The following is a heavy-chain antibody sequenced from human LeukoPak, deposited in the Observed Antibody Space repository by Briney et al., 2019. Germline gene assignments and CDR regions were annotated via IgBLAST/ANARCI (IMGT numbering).Heavy chain of an antibody. Sequence: GSLRLSCAASGFTFSNYEMNWVRQAPGKGLYWVSYISGSGSTIYYADSVKGRFTISRDNAKNSLFLQMDSLRVEDTAIYFCARGPFSTGWYVDWGQGTLVTVSS. J-gene: IGHJ4*02. CDR1: GFTFSNYE. CDR3: ARGPFSTGWYVD. D-gene: IGHD6-19*01. CDR2: ISGSGSTI. V-gene: IGHV3-48*03.